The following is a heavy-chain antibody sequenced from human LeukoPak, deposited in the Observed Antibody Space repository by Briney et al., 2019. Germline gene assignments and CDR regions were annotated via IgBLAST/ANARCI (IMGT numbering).Heavy chain of an antibody. CDR3: ARAVTSTEGY. J-gene: IGHJ4*02. CDR2: INQDGSGK. V-gene: IGHV3-7*03. CDR1: GFTFITYW. Sequence: GGSLRLSCEASGFTFITYWMTWVGQPQGKGLEWVASINQDGSGKYYVDSVKGRFTISRDNAQKSLYLQMNSLRVDDTAVYYCARAVTSTEGYWGQGTLVTVSS. D-gene: IGHD4-17*01.